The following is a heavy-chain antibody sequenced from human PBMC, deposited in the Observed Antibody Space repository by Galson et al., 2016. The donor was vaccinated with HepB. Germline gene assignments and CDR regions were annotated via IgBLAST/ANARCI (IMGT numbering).Heavy chain of an antibody. D-gene: IGHD6-19*01. CDR2: IRESGGGT. CDR1: GLTFSSHA. J-gene: IGHJ5*02. CDR3: AKCSNNEYNSGWCLWFDP. Sequence: SLRLSCAASGLTFSSHAMNWVRQAPGKGLEWVSSIRESGGGTSYADSVKGRFTISRDNSKNTPYLQMNSLRAEDTAVYYCAKCSNNEYNSGWCLWFDPWGQGTLATVSS. V-gene: IGHV3-23*01.